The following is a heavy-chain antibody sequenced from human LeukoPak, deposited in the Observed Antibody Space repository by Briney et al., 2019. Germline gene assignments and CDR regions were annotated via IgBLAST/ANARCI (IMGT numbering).Heavy chain of an antibody. D-gene: IGHD6-19*01. J-gene: IGHJ4*02. CDR1: VYTFTTYD. V-gene: IGHV1-8*03. CDR3: ARVAGSIDY. Sequence: ASVKVSCKASVYTFTTYDINWVRQATGQGLEWMGWMNPNSGYTGYAQKFQGRVTITRDTSISTAYMELSSLRSEDTAAYDCARVAGSIDYWGQGTLVTVSS. CDR2: MNPNSGYT.